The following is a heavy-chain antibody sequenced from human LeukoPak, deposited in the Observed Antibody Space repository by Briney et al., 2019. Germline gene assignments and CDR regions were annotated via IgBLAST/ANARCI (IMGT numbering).Heavy chain of an antibody. D-gene: IGHD6-13*01. CDR2: IYYSGST. V-gene: IGHV4-61*01. Sequence: SETLFLTCTVSGGSVSSGSYYWSWIRQPPGKGLEWIGYIYYSGSTYYNPSLKSRVTISVDTSKDQFSLKLSSVTAADTAVYYCARGEVAAADYWGQGTLVTVSS. CDR1: GGSVSSGSYY. CDR3: ARGEVAAADY. J-gene: IGHJ4*02.